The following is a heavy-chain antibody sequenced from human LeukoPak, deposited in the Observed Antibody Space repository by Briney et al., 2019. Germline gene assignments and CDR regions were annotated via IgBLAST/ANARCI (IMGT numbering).Heavy chain of an antibody. J-gene: IGHJ5*02. CDR3: ARGGGAAAGSRRLFWFDP. Sequence: SETLSLTCTISGGSLSPYYWNWIRQPAGKGLEWIGRIYSSGTTNYNPSLKSRVTISVDTSKNQFSLKLSSVTAADTAVYYCARGGGAAAGSRRLFWFDPWGQGTLVTVSS. CDR2: IYSSGTT. CDR1: GGSLSPYY. V-gene: IGHV4-4*07. D-gene: IGHD6-13*01.